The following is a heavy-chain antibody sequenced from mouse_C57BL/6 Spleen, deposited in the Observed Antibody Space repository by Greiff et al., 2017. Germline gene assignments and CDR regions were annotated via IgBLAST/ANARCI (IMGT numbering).Heavy chain of an antibody. Sequence: QVQLQQPGAELVRPGSSVQLSCKASGYTFTSYWMHWLKQSPIQGLEWIGNIDPSDSETHYNQKFKDKATVTVDKSSSTAYMQLSSLTSEDSAVYYCASSSGDYWGQGTTLTVSS. CDR2: IDPSDSET. V-gene: IGHV1-52*01. J-gene: IGHJ2*01. CDR1: GYTFTSYW. CDR3: ASSSGDY. D-gene: IGHD3-2*02.